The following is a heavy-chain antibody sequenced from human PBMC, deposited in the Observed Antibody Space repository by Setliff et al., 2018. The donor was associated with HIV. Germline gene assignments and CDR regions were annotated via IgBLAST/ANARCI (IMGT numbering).Heavy chain of an antibody. CDR3: ATARSKVRLGELSLFDY. J-gene: IGHJ4*02. CDR1: GYSFTSYY. V-gene: IGHV1-24*01. D-gene: IGHD3-16*02. Sequence: ASVKVSCKASGYSFTSYYMHWVRQAPGQGLEWMGGFDPEDGETIYAQKFQGRVTMTEDTSTDTAYMELSSLRSEDTAVYYCATARSKVRLGELSLFDYWGQGTLVTVSS. CDR2: FDPEDGET.